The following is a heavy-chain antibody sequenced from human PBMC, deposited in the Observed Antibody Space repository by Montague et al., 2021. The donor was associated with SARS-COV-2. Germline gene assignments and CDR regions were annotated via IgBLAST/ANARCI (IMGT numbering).Heavy chain of an antibody. CDR3: VRHPHYDGLNGPPDF. Sequence: SETLSLTCVVSGDSISTDNWRTWVRLPPGKGLEWVREIYHTGSTKYKPSLKSRVSMSVDKSWNQFPLRLTSVTAADTAFYYCVRHPHYDGLNGPPDFWDQGTLVTVSS. D-gene: IGHD3-9*01. CDR2: IYHTGST. V-gene: IGHV4-4*02. CDR1: GDSISTDNW. J-gene: IGHJ4*02.